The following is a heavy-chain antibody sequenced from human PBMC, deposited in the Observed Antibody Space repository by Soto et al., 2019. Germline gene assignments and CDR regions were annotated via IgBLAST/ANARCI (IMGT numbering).Heavy chain of an antibody. D-gene: IGHD5-12*01. CDR1: GFSFNSYA. Sequence: AESLRLSCAAYGFSFNSYAMSWVRQAPGKGLEWVSAISGSGGSTYYADYVKGRFTISRDNSKNTLYLKMNSLRAEDTAVYYCAKDGRGYSGYSPNWFDTWGQGTMVTVSS. J-gene: IGHJ5*01. CDR3: AKDGRGYSGYSPNWFDT. CDR2: ISGSGGST. V-gene: IGHV3-23*01.